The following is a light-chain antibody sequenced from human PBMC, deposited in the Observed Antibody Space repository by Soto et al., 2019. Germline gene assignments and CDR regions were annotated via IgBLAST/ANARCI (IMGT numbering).Light chain of an antibody. CDR1: QSVDSY. Sequence: EIVLTQSPATLSLSPGERATLSCRASQSVDSYLAWYQQKPGQAPRLLIYDASSRATGIPARFSGSGSGTVFTLTISSLESEDFAVYYCQHRRSWPLAFGGGTKVEI. CDR2: DAS. CDR3: QHRRSWPLA. V-gene: IGKV3-11*01. J-gene: IGKJ4*01.